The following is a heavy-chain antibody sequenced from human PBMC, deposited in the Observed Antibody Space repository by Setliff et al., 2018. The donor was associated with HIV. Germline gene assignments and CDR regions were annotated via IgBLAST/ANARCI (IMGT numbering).Heavy chain of an antibody. CDR1: GGSISSYY. J-gene: IGHJ4*02. Sequence: SETLSLTCTVSGGSISSYYWSWIRQPPGKGLEWLGHIYSRGSTNYNPSLKSRVTISVDTSKNQFSLKLYSVTAADTAVYYCARAYFGSGIYYWGQGTLVTVSS. CDR3: ARAYFGSGIYY. D-gene: IGHD3-10*01. CDR2: IYSRGST. V-gene: IGHV4-4*09.